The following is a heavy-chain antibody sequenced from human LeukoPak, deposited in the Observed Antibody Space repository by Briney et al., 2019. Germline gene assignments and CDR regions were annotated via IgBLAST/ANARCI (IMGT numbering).Heavy chain of an antibody. CDR2: ISSSSSYI. J-gene: IGHJ1*01. CDR1: GFTFSSYS. Sequence: PGGSLRLSCAASGFTFSSYSMNWVRQAPGKGLEWVSSISSSSSYIYYADSVKGRFTISRDNAKNSLYLQMNSLRAEDTAVYYCASDDNFTGSPEGNWSHGTLVTVSS. V-gene: IGHV3-21*01. D-gene: IGHD3-9*01. CDR3: ASDDNFTGSPEGN.